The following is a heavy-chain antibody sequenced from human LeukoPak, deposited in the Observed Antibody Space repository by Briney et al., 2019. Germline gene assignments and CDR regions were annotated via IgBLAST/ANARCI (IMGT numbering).Heavy chain of an antibody. V-gene: IGHV3-53*01. J-gene: IGHJ3*02. CDR1: GFTFSDHY. Sequence: PGGSLRLSCAASGFTFSDHYMDWVRQAPGTGLEWVSVIYSAGSTYYADSVKGRFTISRDNSKNTLYLQMNSLRAEDTAVYYCVRVEMATGYDAFDIWGQGTMVTVSS. CDR2: IYSAGST. D-gene: IGHD5-24*01. CDR3: VRVEMATGYDAFDI.